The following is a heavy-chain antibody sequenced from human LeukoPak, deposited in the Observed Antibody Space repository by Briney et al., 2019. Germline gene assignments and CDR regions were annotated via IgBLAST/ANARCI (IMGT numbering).Heavy chain of an antibody. CDR2: IIPIFGTA. J-gene: IGHJ4*02. CDR3: ARDPGWGFDY. Sequence: SVKVSCKASGGIFSSYAISWVRQAPGQGLEWMGGIIPIFGTANYAQKFQGRVTITTDESTSTAYMELSSLRSEDSAVYYCARDPGWGFDYWGQGTLVTVSS. V-gene: IGHV1-69*05. D-gene: IGHD3-16*01. CDR1: GGIFSSYA.